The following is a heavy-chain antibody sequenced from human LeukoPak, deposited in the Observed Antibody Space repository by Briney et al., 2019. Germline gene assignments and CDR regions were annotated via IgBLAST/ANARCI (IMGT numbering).Heavy chain of an antibody. V-gene: IGHV3-23*01. D-gene: IGHD3-22*01. CDR3: AKDTRAYYDSKAYDY. CDR2: ISGSGGST. Sequence: GGSLRLSCAASGFTFSSYGMSWVRQAPGKGLEWVSAISGSGGSTYYADSVKGRFTISRDNSKNTLYLQMNSLRAEDTAVYYCAKDTRAYYDSKAYDYWGQGTLVTVSS. CDR1: GFTFSSYG. J-gene: IGHJ4*02.